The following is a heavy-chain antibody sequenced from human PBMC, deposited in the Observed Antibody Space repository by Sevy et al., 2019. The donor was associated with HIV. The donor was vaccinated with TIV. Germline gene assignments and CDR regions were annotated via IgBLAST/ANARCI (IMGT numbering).Heavy chain of an antibody. J-gene: IGHJ4*02. D-gene: IGHD5-18*01. CDR3: ARGSRGYSYG. CDR1: GDSVSSGSYF. V-gene: IGHV4-61*01. Sequence: SETQSLTCTVSGDSVSSGSYFWSWIRQPPGKGLEWIGYISYSGSTNYNPSLKSRVTISVDTSKKQFSLKLTSVTAADTAVYFCARGSRGYSYGWGQGTLVTVSS. CDR2: ISYSGST.